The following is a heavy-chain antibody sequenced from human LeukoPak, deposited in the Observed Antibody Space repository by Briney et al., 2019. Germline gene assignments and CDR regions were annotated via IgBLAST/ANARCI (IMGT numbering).Heavy chain of an antibody. Sequence: GGSLRLSCAATGFTFNTFAMHWVRQAPGKGLEWLGLISYDGDKQIYPASVKGRFSFSRGNSNNTLYLQMNNLRPEDTALYYCARESHEGATRAYNRFDPWGQGTLVSVSS. CDR1: GFTFNTFA. V-gene: IGHV3-30-3*01. J-gene: IGHJ5*02. D-gene: IGHD1-26*01. CDR3: ARESHEGATRAYNRFDP. CDR2: ISYDGDKQ.